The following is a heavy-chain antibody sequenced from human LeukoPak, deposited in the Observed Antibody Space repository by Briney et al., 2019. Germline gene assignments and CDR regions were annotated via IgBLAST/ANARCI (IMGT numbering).Heavy chain of an antibody. V-gene: IGHV4-34*01. CDR1: GGSFSGYY. D-gene: IGHD3-10*01. CDR3: ARAARKLLWFGESSYYFDY. CDR2: INHSGST. Sequence: SETLSLTCAVYGGSFSGYYWSWLRQPPGKGLDWIGEINHSGSTNYNPSLKSRVTISVDTSKNQFSLKLSSVTAADTAVYYCARAARKLLWFGESSYYFDYWGQGTLVTVSS. J-gene: IGHJ4*02.